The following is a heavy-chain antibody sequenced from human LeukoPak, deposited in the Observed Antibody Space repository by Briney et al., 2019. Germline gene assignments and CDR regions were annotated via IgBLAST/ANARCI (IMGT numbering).Heavy chain of an antibody. D-gene: IGHD3-22*01. J-gene: IGHJ4*02. Sequence: GRSPRLSCAASGFTFSSYGMHWVRQAPGKGLEWVAVIWYDGSNKYYADSVKGRFTISRDNSKNTLYLQMNSLRAEDTAVYYCARDGDYYDSSGYYGYWGQGTLVTVSS. CDR3: ARDGDYYDSSGYYGY. V-gene: IGHV3-33*01. CDR1: GFTFSSYG. CDR2: IWYDGSNK.